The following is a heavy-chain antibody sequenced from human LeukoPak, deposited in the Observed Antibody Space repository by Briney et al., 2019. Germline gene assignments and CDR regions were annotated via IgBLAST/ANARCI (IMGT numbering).Heavy chain of an antibody. V-gene: IGHV3-64*01. D-gene: IGHD2-21*01. CDR2: ISSNGGST. J-gene: IGHJ3*02. CDR3: ARFAGHTIIVDSVAPAEGFQPPGFDI. Sequence: GGSLRLSCAASGFTFSSYATHWVRQAPGKGLEYVSAISSNGGSTYYANSVKGRFTISRDNSKNTLYLQMGSLRAEDMAVYYCARFAGHTIIVDSVAPAEGFQPPGFDIWGQGTMVIVSS. CDR1: GFTFSSYA.